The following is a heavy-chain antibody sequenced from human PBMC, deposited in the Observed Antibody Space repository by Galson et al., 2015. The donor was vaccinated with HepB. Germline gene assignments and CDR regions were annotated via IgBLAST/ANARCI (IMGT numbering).Heavy chain of an antibody. CDR2: INAGNGNT. CDR1: GYTFTSYA. Sequence: SVKVSCKASGYTFTSYAMHWVRQAPGQRLEWMGWINAGNGNTKYSQKFKGRVTITRDTSASTAYMELSSLRSEDTAVYYCATDPSLPDSSGWSRYYYYYGMDVWGPGTPVTVSS. J-gene: IGHJ6*02. V-gene: IGHV1-3*01. D-gene: IGHD6-19*01. CDR3: ATDPSLPDSSGWSRYYYYYGMDV.